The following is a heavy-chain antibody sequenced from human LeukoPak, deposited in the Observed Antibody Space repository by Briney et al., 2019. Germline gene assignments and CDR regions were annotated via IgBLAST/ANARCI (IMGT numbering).Heavy chain of an antibody. J-gene: IGHJ5*02. CDR2: TYTSGST. CDR3: ARHVRKRGIAVAGTPGWFDP. D-gene: IGHD6-19*01. V-gene: IGHV4-4*07. Sequence: PSETLSLTCTVSGGSFSTYYWSWIRQPAGKGLEWIGRTYTSGSTNYIPSLKSRVTMSVDTSKNQFSPKLSSVTAADTAVYYCARHVRKRGIAVAGTPGWFDPWGQGTLVTVSS. CDR1: GGSFSTYY.